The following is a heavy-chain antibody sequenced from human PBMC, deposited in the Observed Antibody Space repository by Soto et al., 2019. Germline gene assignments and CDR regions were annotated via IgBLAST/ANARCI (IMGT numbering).Heavy chain of an antibody. CDR2: IWYDGSSK. D-gene: IGHD5-12*01. V-gene: IGHV3-33*03. CDR1: GFTFSSYG. Sequence: QVQLVESGGGVVQPGRSLRLSCAASGFTFSSYGMHWVRQAPGKGLEWVAVIWYDGSSKYYADSVKGRFTSSRDNSKNTLYLKMNSLRAEDTDVYYCVSDYEDYWGQGTLVTVSS. CDR3: VSDYEDY. J-gene: IGHJ4*02.